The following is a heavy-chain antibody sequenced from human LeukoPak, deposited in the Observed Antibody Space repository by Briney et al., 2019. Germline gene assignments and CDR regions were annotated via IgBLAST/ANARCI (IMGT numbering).Heavy chain of an antibody. D-gene: IGHD3-10*01. CDR2: ITWNSGTI. Sequence: GEALRLSCAASGFTFDDYVMHWVRQDPGKGLEWVSGITWNSGTIAYADSVRGRFTVSRDNAKNSLYLQMNSLRVEDTAFYYCACGNYYVAGSSPFDYWGQGTLVTVSS. V-gene: IGHV3-9*01. J-gene: IGHJ4*02. CDR1: GFTFDDYV. CDR3: ACGNYYVAGSSPFDY.